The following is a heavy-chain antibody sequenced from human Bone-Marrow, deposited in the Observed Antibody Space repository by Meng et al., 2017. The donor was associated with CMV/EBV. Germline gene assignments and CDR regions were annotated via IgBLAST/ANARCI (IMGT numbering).Heavy chain of an antibody. CDR1: GFTFSSYS. D-gene: IGHD2-2*01. V-gene: IGHV3-21*01. Sequence: GGSLRLSCAASGFTFSSYSMNWVRQAPGKGLEWVSSISSSSSYIYYADSVKGRFTISRDNAKNSLYLQMNSLRAEDTAVYYCARERDIVVVPAAWAYGMDVWGQGTTVTVSS. CDR3: ARERDIVVVPAAWAYGMDV. CDR2: ISSSSSYI. J-gene: IGHJ6*02.